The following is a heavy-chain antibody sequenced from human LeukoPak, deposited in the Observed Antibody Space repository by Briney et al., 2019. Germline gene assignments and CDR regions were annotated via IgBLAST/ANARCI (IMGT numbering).Heavy chain of an antibody. CDR1: GFTFSSSW. CDR3: ARAGNYYFDL. CDR2: MNADGRTI. V-gene: IGHV3-74*01. Sequence: GESLRLSCAASGFTFSSSWMHWVRQGPGKGLVWVARMNADGRTINYADSAKGRFTISRDNAKNTLYLQMNSLRTEDAAVYYCARAGNYYFDLWGRGTQVTVSS. D-gene: IGHD1-7*01. J-gene: IGHJ2*01.